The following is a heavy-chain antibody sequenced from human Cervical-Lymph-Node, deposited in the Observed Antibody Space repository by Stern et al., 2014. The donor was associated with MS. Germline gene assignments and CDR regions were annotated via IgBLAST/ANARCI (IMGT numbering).Heavy chain of an antibody. CDR3: ARDCGVGHRDGVRGYSYYYGLDV. CDR1: GFGFSSYW. CDR2: IKQDGSEK. D-gene: IGHD2-8*01. J-gene: IGHJ6*02. Sequence: EMQLVESGGGLVQPGGSLRLSCVASGFGFSSYWMSWVRQAPGKGLEWVANIKQDGSEKYYVDSVKGRFTISRDNAKNSLYLQMNSLRGEDTAVYYCARDCGVGHRDGVRGYSYYYGLDVWGQGTSVTVSS. V-gene: IGHV3-7*01.